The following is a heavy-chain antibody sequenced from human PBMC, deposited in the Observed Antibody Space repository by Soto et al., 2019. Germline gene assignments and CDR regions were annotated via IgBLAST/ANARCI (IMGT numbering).Heavy chain of an antibody. D-gene: IGHD2-2*02. CDR1: GFTFSSYS. V-gene: IGHV3-48*02. CDR3: ARDQSDIVVVPAAIYGPAGLIDY. J-gene: IGHJ4*02. Sequence: SGGSLRLSCAASGFTFSSYSMNWVRQAPGKGLEWVSYISSSSSTIYYADSVKGRFTISRDNAKNSLYLQMNSLRDEDTAVYYCARDQSDIVVVPAAIYGPAGLIDYWGQGTLVTVSS. CDR2: ISSSSSTI.